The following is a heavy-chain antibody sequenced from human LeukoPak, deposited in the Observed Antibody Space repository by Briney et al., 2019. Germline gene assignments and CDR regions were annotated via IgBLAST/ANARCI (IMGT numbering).Heavy chain of an antibody. CDR3: AKVPDYYYDSSGYYWTPYYFDY. D-gene: IGHD3-22*01. CDR1: GFTFSSYA. J-gene: IGHJ4*02. Sequence: GGSLRLSCAASGFTFSSYAMSWVRQAPGKGLEWVSAISGSGGSTYYADSVKGRFTIPRDNSKNTLYLQMNSLRAEDTAVYYCAKVPDYYYDSSGYYWTPYYFDYWGQGTLVTVSS. V-gene: IGHV3-23*01. CDR2: ISGSGGST.